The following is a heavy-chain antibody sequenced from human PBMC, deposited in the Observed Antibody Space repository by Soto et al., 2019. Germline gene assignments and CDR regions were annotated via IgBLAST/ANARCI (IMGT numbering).Heavy chain of an antibody. V-gene: IGHV3-30*18. Sequence: QVKLVESGGGVVQPGRSLRLSCAASGFTFSSYGMHWVRQAPGKGLEWVAVISYDGSNKYYADSVKGRFTISRDNSKNTPYLQMNSLRAEDSAVYYCAKDHYTVTGNYWYFDLWGRGTLVTVSS. CDR1: GFTFSSYG. D-gene: IGHD4-17*01. CDR3: AKDHYTVTGNYWYFDL. J-gene: IGHJ2*01. CDR2: ISYDGSNK.